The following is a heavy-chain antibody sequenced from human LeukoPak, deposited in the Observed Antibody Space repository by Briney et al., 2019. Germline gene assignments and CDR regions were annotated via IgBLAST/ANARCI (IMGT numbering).Heavy chain of an antibody. CDR1: GGSISSYY. CDR3: ARGPPLEDYYFDY. J-gene: IGHJ4*02. D-gene: IGHD3/OR15-3a*01. CDR2: IYYSGST. V-gene: IGHV4-59*12. Sequence: SETLSLTCTVSGGSISSYYWSWIRQPPGKGLEWIGYIYYSGSTNYNPSLKSRVTMSVDTSKNQFSLKLSSVTAADTAVYYCARGPPLEDYYFDYWGQGTLVTVSS.